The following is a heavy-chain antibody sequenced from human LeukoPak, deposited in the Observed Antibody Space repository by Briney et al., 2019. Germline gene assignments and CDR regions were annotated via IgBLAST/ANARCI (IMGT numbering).Heavy chain of an antibody. V-gene: IGHV4-39*07. Sequence: PSETLSLTCTVSGGSISSSYYWGWIRQPPGKGLEWIGSIYYSGSTYYNPSLKSRVTISVDTSKNQFSLKLSSVTAADTAVYYCARGYYDILPEGYWGQGTLVTVSS. CDR1: GGSISSSYY. J-gene: IGHJ4*02. CDR2: IYYSGST. D-gene: IGHD3-9*01. CDR3: ARGYYDILPEGY.